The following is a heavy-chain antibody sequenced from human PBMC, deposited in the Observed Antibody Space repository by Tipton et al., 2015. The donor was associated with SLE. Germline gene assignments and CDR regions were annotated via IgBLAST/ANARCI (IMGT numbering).Heavy chain of an antibody. Sequence: TLSLTCSVSGGSISRGSNYWTWIRQPAGKGLEWIGRIFTSGSTDYNPSLRSRVTISLDTSKNQFSLELRSVTAADTAVYYCAREDPSSSWYGFDYWGQGTLVTVSS. CDR3: AREDPSSSWYGFDY. V-gene: IGHV4-61*02. D-gene: IGHD6-13*01. J-gene: IGHJ4*02. CDR1: GGSISRGSNY. CDR2: IFTSGST.